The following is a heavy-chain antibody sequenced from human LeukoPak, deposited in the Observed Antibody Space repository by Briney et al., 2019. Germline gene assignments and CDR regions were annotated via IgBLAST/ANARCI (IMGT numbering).Heavy chain of an antibody. CDR2: IYYSGST. Sequence: SETLSLACTVYGGSISSYYCSWIRQPPGKGLEWIGYIYYSGSTNYNPSLKSRVTISVDTSKNQFSLKLSSVTAADTAVYYCARDGNIAARGYFDYWGQGTLVTVSS. V-gene: IGHV4-59*01. D-gene: IGHD6-6*01. CDR1: GGSISSYY. J-gene: IGHJ4*02. CDR3: ARDGNIAARGYFDY.